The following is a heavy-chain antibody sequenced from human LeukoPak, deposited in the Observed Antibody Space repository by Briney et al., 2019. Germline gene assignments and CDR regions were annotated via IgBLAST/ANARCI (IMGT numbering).Heavy chain of an antibody. D-gene: IGHD4-17*01. CDR2: ISGSGGST. Sequence: GGSLRLSCAASGFTFSSYSMSWVRQAPGKGLEWVSAISGSGGSTYYADSVKGRFTISRDNSKNTLYLQMNSLRAEDTAVYYCAKGGTVTQGIFDYWGQGTLVTVSS. J-gene: IGHJ4*02. CDR3: AKGGTVTQGIFDY. V-gene: IGHV3-23*01. CDR1: GFTFSSYS.